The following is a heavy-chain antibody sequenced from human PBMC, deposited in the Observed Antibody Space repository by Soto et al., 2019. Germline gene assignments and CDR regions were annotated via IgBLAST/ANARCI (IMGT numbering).Heavy chain of an antibody. D-gene: IGHD3-3*01. CDR1: GFTFSAYV. CDR3: ARGIIQDVEY. V-gene: IGHV3-30-3*01. Sequence: QVQLVESGGGVVQPGTSLRVSCGASGFTFSAYVMHWVRQAPGKGLEWVAAISYDGNSEYYAASVKGRFTVSRDNSKNTVFLQMNTLRVEDTAVYYCARGIIQDVEYWGQGPLVTVSS. CDR2: ISYDGNSE. J-gene: IGHJ4*02.